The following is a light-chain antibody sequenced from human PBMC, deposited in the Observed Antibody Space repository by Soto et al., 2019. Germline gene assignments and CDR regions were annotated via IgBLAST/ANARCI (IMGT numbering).Light chain of an antibody. V-gene: IGLV1-40*01. CDR3: QSYDSSLSGSGV. CDR2: ANT. CDR1: SSNIGAGYD. J-gene: IGLJ2*01. Sequence: QPVLTQPPSVSGAPGQRVTISCTGSSSNIGAGYDVHWYQQLPGTAPKLVIYANTNRPSGVPDRFSGSKSGTSASLAITGLQAEDEADYYCQSYDSSLSGSGVFGGGTKVTVL.